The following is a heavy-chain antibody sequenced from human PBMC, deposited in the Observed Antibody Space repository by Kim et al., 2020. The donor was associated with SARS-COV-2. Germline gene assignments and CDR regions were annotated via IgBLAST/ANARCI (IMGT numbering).Heavy chain of an antibody. V-gene: IGHV3-30*18. CDR2: ISYDGSNK. D-gene: IGHD2-2*02. J-gene: IGHJ6*02. Sequence: RGSLRLSCAASGFTFSSYGMHWVRQAPGKGLEWVAVISYDGSNKYYADSVKGRFTISRDNSKNTLYLQMNSLRAEDTAVYYCAKDLQYCSSTSCYISYYGMDVWGQGTTVTVSS. CDR1: GFTFSSYG. CDR3: AKDLQYCSSTSCYISYYGMDV.